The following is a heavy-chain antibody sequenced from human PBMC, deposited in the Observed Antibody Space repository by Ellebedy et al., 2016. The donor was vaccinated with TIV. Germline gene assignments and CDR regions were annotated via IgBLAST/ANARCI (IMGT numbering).Heavy chain of an antibody. D-gene: IGHD6-19*01. J-gene: IGHJ4*02. CDR3: AREGIPYSSGWRQFDY. V-gene: IGHV1-18*01. CDR2: ISAYSGNT. CDR1: GYTFASYG. Sequence: ASVKVSCXASGYTFASYGISWVRQAPGQGLEWMGWISAYSGNTHYAQKLQGRVTMTTDTSTSTAYMELRSLRSDDTAVYYCAREGIPYSSGWRQFDYWGQGTLVTVSS.